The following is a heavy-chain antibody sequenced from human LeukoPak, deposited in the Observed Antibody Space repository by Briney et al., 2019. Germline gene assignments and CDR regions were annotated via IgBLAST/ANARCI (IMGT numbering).Heavy chain of an antibody. D-gene: IGHD4-17*01. CDR3: ASNGDDTEISV. V-gene: IGHV3-33*01. CDR1: GFTFSKYG. J-gene: IGHJ3*01. CDR2: VWYSGKTK. Sequence: GGSLRLSCAGTGFTFSKYGMHWFRQAPGLGLVGVATVWYSGKTKYYLDSVKGRFTISRDNSRSTLYLQLTSLIAEATALYYCASNGDDTEISVWGQGTLVTVSS.